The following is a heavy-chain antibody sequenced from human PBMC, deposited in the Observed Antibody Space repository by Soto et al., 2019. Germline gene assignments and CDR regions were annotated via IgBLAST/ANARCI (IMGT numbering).Heavy chain of an antibody. J-gene: IGHJ5*02. Sequence: SVKVSCKASGGTFSSYAISWVRQAPGQGLEWMGGIIPIFGTANYAQKFQGRVTITADESTSTAYMELSRLRSDDTAVYYCAREGYCSSTSCFNWFDPWGQGTLVTVSS. D-gene: IGHD2-2*01. V-gene: IGHV1-69*13. CDR2: IIPIFGTA. CDR3: AREGYCSSTSCFNWFDP. CDR1: GGTFSSYA.